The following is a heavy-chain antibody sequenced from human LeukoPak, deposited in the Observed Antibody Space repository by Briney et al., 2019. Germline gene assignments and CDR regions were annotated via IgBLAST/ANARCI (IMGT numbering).Heavy chain of an antibody. J-gene: IGHJ6*03. D-gene: IGHD3-16*02. CDR2: INHSGST. CDR1: GGSFSGYY. CDR3: ASLSYDYVWGSYRQRGYYYYYYMDV. Sequence: SETLSLTCAVYGGSFSGYYWSWIRQPPGKGLEWIGEINHSGSTNYNPSLKSRVTISVDTSKNQFSLKLSSVTAADTAVYYCASLSYDYVWGSYRQRGYYYYYYMDVWGKGTTVTVS. V-gene: IGHV4-34*01.